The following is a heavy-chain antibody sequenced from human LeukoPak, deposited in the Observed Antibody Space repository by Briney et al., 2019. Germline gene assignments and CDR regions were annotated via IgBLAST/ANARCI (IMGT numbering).Heavy chain of an antibody. J-gene: IGHJ1*01. CDR1: GYTFTSYS. Sequence: EASVKVSCKASGYTFTSYSFSWVRQAPGQGLEWMGWISAYNANTDYAQKVQGRVTMTTDTSTSTAYMELRSLRSDETAMYYCVRDRYCSSSSCNPAARGYFLYWGQGTLVTVSS. D-gene: IGHD2-2*01. CDR3: VRDRYCSSSSCNPAARGYFLY. CDR2: ISAYNANT. V-gene: IGHV1-18*01.